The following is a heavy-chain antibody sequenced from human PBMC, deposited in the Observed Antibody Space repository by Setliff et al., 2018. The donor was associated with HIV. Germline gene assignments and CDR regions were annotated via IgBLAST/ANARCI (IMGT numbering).Heavy chain of an antibody. Sequence: ASVKVSCKASGYTFTNYGISWVRQAPGQGLEWMGGIIPILNVAKYPQKFHGRVTITADKSTSTVYMELSSLRSEGTAMYYCARVLKGYSSSYEAFDIWGQGTKVTVSS. D-gene: IGHD6-13*01. J-gene: IGHJ3*02. CDR3: ARVLKGYSSSYEAFDI. V-gene: IGHV1-69*10. CDR2: IIPILNVA. CDR1: GYTFTNYG.